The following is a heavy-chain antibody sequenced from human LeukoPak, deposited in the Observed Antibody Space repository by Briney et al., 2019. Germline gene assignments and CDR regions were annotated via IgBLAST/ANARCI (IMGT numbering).Heavy chain of an antibody. Sequence: GGSLRLSCAASGFTVSSNYMSWVRQAPGKGLEWVSVIYSGGSTYYADSVKGRFTISRDNSKNTLYLQMNSLSAEDTAVYYCASRTYYYDSSGYLRDYWGQGTLVTVSS. D-gene: IGHD3-22*01. CDR1: GFTVSSNY. CDR3: ASRTYYYDSSGYLRDY. V-gene: IGHV3-66*02. J-gene: IGHJ4*02. CDR2: IYSGGST.